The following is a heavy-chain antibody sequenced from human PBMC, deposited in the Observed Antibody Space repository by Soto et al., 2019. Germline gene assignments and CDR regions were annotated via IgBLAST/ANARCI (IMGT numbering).Heavy chain of an antibody. V-gene: IGHV1-2*02. Sequence: QVQLVQSGAEVKKPGASVKVSCKASGYTFTDYYMHWVRQAPGQGLEWMGWINANSGDTNYPQKFQGRVTMTRATSISTVYMELSSLRSDDTAVYYCASGGSSNWPDFWGRGTLVTVSS. CDR3: ASGGSSNWPDF. J-gene: IGHJ4*02. CDR2: INANSGDT. D-gene: IGHD6-13*01. CDR1: GYTFTDYY.